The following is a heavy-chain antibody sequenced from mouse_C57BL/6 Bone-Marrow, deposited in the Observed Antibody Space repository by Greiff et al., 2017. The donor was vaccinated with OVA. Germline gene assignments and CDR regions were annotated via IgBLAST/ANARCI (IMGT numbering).Heavy chain of an antibody. CDR1: GFTFSDYY. Sequence: EVHLVESGGGLVQPGGSLKLSCAASGFTFSDYYMYWVRQTPEKRLEWVAYISNGGGSTYYPDTVKGRFTISRDNAKNTLYLQMSRLKSEDTAMYDCARQGSSYDYAMDYWGQGTSVTVSS. CDR2: ISNGGGST. CDR3: ARQGSSYDYAMDY. J-gene: IGHJ4*01. V-gene: IGHV5-12*01. D-gene: IGHD1-1*01.